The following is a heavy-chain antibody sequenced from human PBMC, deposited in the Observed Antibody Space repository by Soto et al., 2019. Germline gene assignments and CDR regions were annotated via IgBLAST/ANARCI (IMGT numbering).Heavy chain of an antibody. CDR3: ATDYYVYICVTYRYPRPMNY. Sequence: GGSRRLSGAAAGCTCSSYGMHWVRQGPGKGLEGVAVISYDGSNKYYADSVKGRFTISRDNAKNTVDLQMNSLRAEDTGVYYSATDYYVYICVTYRYPRPMNYWGQRTLVTVSS. CDR2: ISYDGSNK. D-gene: IGHD3-16*02. V-gene: IGHV3-30*03. CDR1: GCTCSSYG. J-gene: IGHJ4*02.